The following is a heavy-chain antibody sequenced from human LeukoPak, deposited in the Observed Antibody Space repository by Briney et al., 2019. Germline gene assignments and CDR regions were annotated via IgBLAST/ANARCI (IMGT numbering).Heavy chain of an antibody. Sequence: GKSLRLSCAASGFTVSRYWMHWVRQAPGKGLVWVARINVEGNYIDYAESVKGRFTISRDSAKNTLYLQMNSVRAEDTAVYSCARDLTGPYDHWGQGTLVTVSS. J-gene: IGHJ4*02. V-gene: IGHV3-74*01. D-gene: IGHD3-22*01. CDR1: GFTVSRYW. CDR2: INVEGNYI. CDR3: ARDLTGPYDH.